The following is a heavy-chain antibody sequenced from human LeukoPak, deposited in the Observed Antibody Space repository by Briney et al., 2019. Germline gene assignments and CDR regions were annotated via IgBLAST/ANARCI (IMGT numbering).Heavy chain of an antibody. J-gene: IGHJ4*02. CDR1: GFTFSSYA. Sequence: GGSLRLSCAASGFTFSSYAMSWVRQAPGKGLEWVSAISGSGGSTYYADSVKGRFTISRDNSKNTLYLQMNSLRAEDTAIYYCAKHATEGGSSSTSSWDYWGQGTLVTVSS. D-gene: IGHD2-2*01. CDR2: ISGSGGST. V-gene: IGHV3-23*01. CDR3: AKHATEGGSSSTSSWDY.